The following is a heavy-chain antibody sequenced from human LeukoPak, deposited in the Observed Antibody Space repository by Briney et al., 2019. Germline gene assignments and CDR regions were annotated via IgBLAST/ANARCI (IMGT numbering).Heavy chain of an antibody. Sequence: VGSLRLSCAASVFTFSSYWMHWVRQAPGRGRVWVSRINSDGSTTTYAHSVKGRFTISRDNAKNTLYLQMNSLRADDTAVYYCARGPFYDYGLDVWGQGTTVTVFS. V-gene: IGHV3-74*01. CDR2: INSDGSTT. CDR3: ARGPFYDYGLDV. J-gene: IGHJ6*02. CDR1: VFTFSSYW.